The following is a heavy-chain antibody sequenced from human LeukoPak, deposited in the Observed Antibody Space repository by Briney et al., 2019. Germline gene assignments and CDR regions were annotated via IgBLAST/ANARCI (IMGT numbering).Heavy chain of an antibody. D-gene: IGHD2-21*02. Sequence: GESLKISCKGSGYSFTSCWIGWVRQMPGKGLEWMGIIYPGDSDTRYSPSFQGQVTISADKSISTAYLQWSSLKASDTAMYYCARLDCGGDCYRYNWFDPWGQGTLVTVSS. CDR3: ARLDCGGDCYRYNWFDP. CDR1: GYSFTSCW. CDR2: IYPGDSDT. V-gene: IGHV5-51*01. J-gene: IGHJ5*02.